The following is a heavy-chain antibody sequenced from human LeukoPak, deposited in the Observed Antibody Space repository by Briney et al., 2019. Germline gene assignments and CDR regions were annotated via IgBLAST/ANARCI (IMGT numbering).Heavy chain of an antibody. V-gene: IGHV3-21*01. D-gene: IGHD1-26*01. CDR2: ISSGGNYV. Sequence: PGGSLRLSCAASGFAFSSYTMDWVRQAPGKGLEWVSSISSGGNYVYYADSLKGRFTISRDNAKNSLYLEMNSLRAEDTAVYYCARAVGNYYGVDVWGQGTTVTVSS. CDR1: GFAFSSYT. CDR3: ARAVGNYYGVDV. J-gene: IGHJ6*02.